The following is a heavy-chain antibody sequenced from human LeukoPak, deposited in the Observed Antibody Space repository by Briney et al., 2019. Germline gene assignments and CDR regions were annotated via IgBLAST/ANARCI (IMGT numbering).Heavy chain of an antibody. CDR1: GYTFTGYY. CDR3: ARATDTGGYYYYGMDV. CDR2: INPNSGGT. J-gene: IGHJ6*02. D-gene: IGHD3-10*01. V-gene: IGHV1-2*04. Sequence: ASVKVSCKASGYTFTGYYMHWVRQAPGQGLEWMGWINPNSGGTNYAQKFQGWVTMTRDTSISTAYMELSRLRSDDTAVYYCARATDTGGYYYYGMDVWGQGTTVTVSS.